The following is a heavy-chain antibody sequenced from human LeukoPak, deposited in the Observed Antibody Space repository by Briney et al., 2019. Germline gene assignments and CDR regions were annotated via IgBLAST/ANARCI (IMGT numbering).Heavy chain of an antibody. CDR2: IYWDDDK. CDR1: GFSLSTSGVG. CDR3: AHRRSGYNWNHGDFDY. V-gene: IGHV2-5*02. J-gene: IGHJ4*02. D-gene: IGHD1-14*01. Sequence: SGPTLVNPTQTLTLTCSFPGFSLSTSGVGVGWIRQSPGKALEWLALIYWDDDKRYSPSLRTRLTIVKDTSNNQVVLIMTNVDPADTATYYCAHRRSGYNWNHGDFDYWGQGNLVTVSS.